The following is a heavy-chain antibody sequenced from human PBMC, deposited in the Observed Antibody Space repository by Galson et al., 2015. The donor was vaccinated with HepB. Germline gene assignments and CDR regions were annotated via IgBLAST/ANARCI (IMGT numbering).Heavy chain of an antibody. CDR2: IYPGDSDT. CDR3: ARREDSSTSSSAYYYYGMDV. CDR1: GYSFTSYW. D-gene: IGHD2-2*01. J-gene: IGHJ6*02. V-gene: IGHV5-51*01. Sequence: QSGAEVKKPGESLKISCKGSGYSFTSYWIGWVRQMPGKGLEWMGIIYPGDSDTRYSPSFQGQVTISADKSISTAYLQWSSLKASDTAMYYCARREDSSTSSSAYYYYGMDVWGQGTTVTVSS.